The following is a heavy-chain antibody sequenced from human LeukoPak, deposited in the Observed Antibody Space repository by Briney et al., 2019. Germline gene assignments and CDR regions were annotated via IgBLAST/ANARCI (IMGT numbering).Heavy chain of an antibody. J-gene: IGHJ4*02. CDR1: GFTFSSYS. CDR2: ISSSSSYI. V-gene: IGHV3-21*01. CDR3: ARDLSRYGDYIDY. Sequence: PGGSLRLSCAAFGFTFSSYSMNWVRQAPGKGLEWVSSISSSSSYIYYADSVKGRFTISRDNAKNSLYLQMNSLRAEDTAVYYCARDLSRYGDYIDYWGQGTLVTVSS. D-gene: IGHD4-17*01.